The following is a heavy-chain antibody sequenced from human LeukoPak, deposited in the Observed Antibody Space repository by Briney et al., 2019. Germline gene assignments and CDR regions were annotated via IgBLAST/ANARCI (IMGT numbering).Heavy chain of an antibody. CDR3: AKGVVGYQLPKGGSRNPFDY. Sequence: PGGSLRLSCAASGFTFSSYAMSWVRQAPGKGLGWVSGISGSGGRTYHADSVKGRFTISRDNSKNTLYLQMNSLRAEDTAVYYCAKGVVGYQLPKGGSRNPFDYWGQGTLVTVSS. J-gene: IGHJ4*02. V-gene: IGHV3-23*01. CDR2: ISGSGGRT. CDR1: GFTFSSYA. D-gene: IGHD2-2*01.